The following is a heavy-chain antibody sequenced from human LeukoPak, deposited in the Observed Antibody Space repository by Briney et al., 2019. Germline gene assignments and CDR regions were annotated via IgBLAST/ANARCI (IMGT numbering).Heavy chain of an antibody. Sequence: GGSLRLSCAASGFTFSSYAMHWVRQAPGKGLEYVSAISSNGGSTYYANSVKGRFTISRDNSKNTLYLQMGSLRAEDTAVYYCAKDSKYYYGSGSYSYFDYWGQGTLVTVSS. D-gene: IGHD3-10*01. CDR2: ISSNGGST. J-gene: IGHJ4*02. CDR3: AKDSKYYYGSGSYSYFDY. CDR1: GFTFSSYA. V-gene: IGHV3-64*01.